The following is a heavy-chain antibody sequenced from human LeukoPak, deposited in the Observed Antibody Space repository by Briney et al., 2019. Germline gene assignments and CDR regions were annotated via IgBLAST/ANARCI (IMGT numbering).Heavy chain of an antibody. CDR2: IYYSGST. D-gene: IGHD3-16*02. CDR1: GGSISSYY. V-gene: IGHV4-59*08. J-gene: IGHJ4*02. CDR3: ARLGYDYVWGSYRPYYFDY. Sequence: SETLSLTCTVSGGSISSYYWSWIRQPPGKGLEWIGYIYYSGSTNYNPSLKSRVTISVDTSKNQFSLKLSSVTAADTAVYYCARLGYDYVWGSYRPYYFDYWGQGTLVTVSS.